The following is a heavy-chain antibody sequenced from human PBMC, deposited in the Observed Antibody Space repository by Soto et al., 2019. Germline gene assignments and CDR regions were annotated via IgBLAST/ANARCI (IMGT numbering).Heavy chain of an antibody. V-gene: IGHV1-69*06. CDR3: ARVGYNFWSSYHYYGMDV. Sequence: QVRLVQSGAEVKKPGSSVKVSCEASGGTFSSYAVTWVRQAPGQGLEWMGGIIPIVTTPNYAQKFQVRLTISADKSTSTSYMELSSLRSEDTGAYYCARVGYNFWSSYHYYGMDVWGKGTTVIVSS. J-gene: IGHJ6*04. D-gene: IGHD3-3*01. CDR2: IIPIVTTP. CDR1: GGTFSSYA.